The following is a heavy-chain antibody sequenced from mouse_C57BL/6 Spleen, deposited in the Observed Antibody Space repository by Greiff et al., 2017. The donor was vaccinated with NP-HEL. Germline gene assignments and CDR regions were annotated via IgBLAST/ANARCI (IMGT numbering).Heavy chain of an antibody. V-gene: IGHV5-9-1*02. CDR3: TRDRYGILLYYAMDY. J-gene: IGHJ4*01. D-gene: IGHD2-1*01. CDR1: GFTFSSYA. CDR2: ISSGGDYI. Sequence: EVKVVESGEGLVKPGGSLKLSCAASGFTFSSYAMSWVRQTPEKRLEWVAYISSGGDYIYYADTVKGRFTISRDNARNTLYLQMSSLKSEDTAMYYCTRDRYGILLYYAMDYWGQGTSVTVSS.